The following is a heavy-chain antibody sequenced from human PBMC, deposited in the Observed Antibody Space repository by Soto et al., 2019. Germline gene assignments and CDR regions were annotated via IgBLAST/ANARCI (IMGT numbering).Heavy chain of an antibody. V-gene: IGHV4-34*01. Sequence: QVQLQQWGAGLLKPSETLSLTCAVYGGSFSGYYWSWIRQPPGKGLGWIGEINHSGSTNYNPSLKSRVXXXXXXXXXXXXXXXXXXXXAXTAVYYCARPQSYYGGAPFDYWGQGTLVTVSS. CDR2: INHSGST. D-gene: IGHD3-10*01. CDR1: GGSFSGYY. CDR3: ARPQSYYGGAPFDY. J-gene: IGHJ4*02.